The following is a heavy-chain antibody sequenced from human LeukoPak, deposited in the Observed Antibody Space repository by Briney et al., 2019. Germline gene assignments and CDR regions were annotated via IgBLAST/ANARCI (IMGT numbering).Heavy chain of an antibody. J-gene: IGHJ3*02. CDR2: IIPILGIA. D-gene: IGHD5-12*01. CDR3: ARDLYSGHEGNVFDI. V-gene: IGHV1-69*04. CDR1: GGTFSSYA. Sequence: SVKVSCKASGGTFSSYAITWVRQAPGQGLEWMGRIIPILGIANYAQKFQGRVTIIADKSTSTAYMELSSLRSEDTAVYYCARDLYSGHEGNVFDIWGQGTMVTVSS.